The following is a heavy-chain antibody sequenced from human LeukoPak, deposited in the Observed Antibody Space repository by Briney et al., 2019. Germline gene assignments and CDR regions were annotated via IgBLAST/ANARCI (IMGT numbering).Heavy chain of an antibody. D-gene: IGHD3-10*01. J-gene: IGHJ4*02. Sequence: GVSLRLSCAASGFVFGDYGMHWVRQAPGKGLEWVTMVRNDGSDKYYADSVKGRFTISRDNSKNTLYLQMNSLRPEDTAVYYCAKHYYGSGSQKYYFDYWGQGALVTVSS. CDR3: AKHYYGSGSQKYYFDY. V-gene: IGHV3-30*02. CDR1: GFVFGDYG. CDR2: VRNDGSDK.